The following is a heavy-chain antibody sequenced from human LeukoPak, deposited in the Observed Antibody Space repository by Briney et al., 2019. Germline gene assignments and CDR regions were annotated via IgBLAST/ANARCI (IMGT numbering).Heavy chain of an antibody. CDR2: IYYSGST. J-gene: IGHJ1*01. Sequence: SETLSLTCTVSGASISSNYWSWIRQPPGKGLDYIGYIYYSGSTNYNPSLKSRVTISVDTSKNQFSLKLSSVTAADTAVYYCARDDGSGYISFHHWGQGTLVTVSS. V-gene: IGHV4-59*01. CDR1: GASISSNY. CDR3: ARDDGSGYISFHH. D-gene: IGHD3-22*01.